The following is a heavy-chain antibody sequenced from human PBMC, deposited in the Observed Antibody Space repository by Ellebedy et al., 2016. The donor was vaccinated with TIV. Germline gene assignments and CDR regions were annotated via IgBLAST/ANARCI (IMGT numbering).Heavy chain of an antibody. CDR2: IKQDGSEK. V-gene: IGHV3-7*01. CDR1: GFTFSSYW. J-gene: IGHJ4*02. CDR3: ARGPGYSLPFDY. Sequence: GESLKISCAASGFTFSSYWMSWVRQAPGKGLEWVANIKQDGSEKYYVDSVKGRFTISRDNAKNSLYLQMNSLRAEDTAVYYCARGPGYSLPFDYWGQGTLVTVSS. D-gene: IGHD3-9*01.